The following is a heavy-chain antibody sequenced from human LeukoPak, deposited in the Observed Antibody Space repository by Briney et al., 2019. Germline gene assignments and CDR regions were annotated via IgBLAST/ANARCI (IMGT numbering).Heavy chain of an antibody. CDR1: GGSISSGSYY. Sequence: SETLSLNCTVSGGSISSGSYYWSWIRQPAGKGLEWIWRSYTSRSTNYNPSLKSRVTISVDTSKNQFLLKRSAVTAADLAVYYCARVAITYWFDPWGQGTLVTVSS. J-gene: IGHJ5*02. D-gene: IGHD1-14*01. CDR2: SYTSRST. CDR3: ARVAITYWFDP. V-gene: IGHV4-61*02.